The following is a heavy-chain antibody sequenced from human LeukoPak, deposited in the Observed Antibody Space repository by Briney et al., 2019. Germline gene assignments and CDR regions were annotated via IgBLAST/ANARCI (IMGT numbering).Heavy chain of an antibody. CDR2: IYSGGST. D-gene: IGHD6-19*01. V-gene: IGHV3-53*01. J-gene: IGHJ4*02. CDR3: ARETVAGTFDY. CDR1: GFTVSNNY. Sequence: PGGSLRLSCAASGFTVSNNYMSWVRQAPGKGLEWVSVIYSGGSTYYADSVKGRFTISRDNSKNTLYLQMNSLRAEDTAVYYCARETVAGTFDYWGQGTQVTVSS.